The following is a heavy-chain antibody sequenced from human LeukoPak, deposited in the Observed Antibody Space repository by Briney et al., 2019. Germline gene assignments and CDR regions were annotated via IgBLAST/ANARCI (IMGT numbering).Heavy chain of an antibody. J-gene: IGHJ4*02. Sequence: QAGGSLRLSCAASGFTFSSYGMHWVRQAPGKGLEWVAFIRYDGSNKYYADSVKGRFTISRDNSKNTLYLQMNSLRAEDTAVYYCAKDLLYGSGSWYYSDYWGQGTLVTVSS. CDR2: IRYDGSNK. V-gene: IGHV3-30*02. CDR1: GFTFSSYG. CDR3: AKDLLYGSGSWYYSDY. D-gene: IGHD3-10*01.